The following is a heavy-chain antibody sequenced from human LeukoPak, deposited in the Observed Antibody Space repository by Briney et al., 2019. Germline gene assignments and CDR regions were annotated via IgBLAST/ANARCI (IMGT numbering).Heavy chain of an antibody. CDR2: NYTSGST. V-gene: IGHV4-61*02. CDR1: GGSISSGSYY. CDR3: ARAGIGYGDSFDY. D-gene: IGHD4-17*01. J-gene: IGHJ4*02. Sequence: SQTLSLNCTVSGGSISSGSYYWSWIRQPAGKGLEWIGRNYTSGSTNYNPSLKSRVTISVDTSKNQFSLNLSSVTAADTAVYYCARAGIGYGDSFDYWGQGTLVTVSS.